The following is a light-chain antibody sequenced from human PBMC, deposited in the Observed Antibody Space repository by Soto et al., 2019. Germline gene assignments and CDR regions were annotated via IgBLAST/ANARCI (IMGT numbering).Light chain of an antibody. J-gene: IGKJ1*01. CDR1: RNIERW. CDR2: DAS. Sequence: DIQMTQSPSTLSASLGDRVTITCWASRNIERWLAWYQQKPGKAPRLRIYDASTLETGVTSRFSGGGSGTEFTLTISSLHPDDNPTYCCQHRENYWAFGQGTKVEVQ. CDR3: QHRENYWA. V-gene: IGKV1-5*01.